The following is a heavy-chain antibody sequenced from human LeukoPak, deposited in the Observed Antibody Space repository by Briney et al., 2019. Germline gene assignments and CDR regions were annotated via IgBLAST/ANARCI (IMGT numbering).Heavy chain of an antibody. D-gene: IGHD6-13*01. J-gene: IGHJ4*02. Sequence: GGSLRLSCAASGFTFSSYWMSWVRQAPGKGLEWVANIKQDGSEKYYADSVKGRFTISRDNAKNSLYLQMNSLRAEDTAVYYCARDPYSSSWYFDYWGQGTLVTVSS. CDR3: ARDPYSSSWYFDY. V-gene: IGHV3-7*01. CDR2: IKQDGSEK. CDR1: GFTFSSYW.